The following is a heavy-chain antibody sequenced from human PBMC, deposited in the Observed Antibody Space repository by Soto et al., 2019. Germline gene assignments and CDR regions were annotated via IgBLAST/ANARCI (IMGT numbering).Heavy chain of an antibody. D-gene: IGHD3-9*01. CDR2: INHSGST. CDR3: ARGGQDILTGYYMGFEY. Sequence: SETLSLTCAVYGGXFSGYYWSWIRQPPGKGLEWIGEINHSGSTNYNPSLKSRVTISVDTSKNQFSLKLSSVTAPDTAVYYCARGGQDILTGYYMGFEYWGQGTLVTVSS. V-gene: IGHV4-34*01. CDR1: GGXFSGYY. J-gene: IGHJ4*02.